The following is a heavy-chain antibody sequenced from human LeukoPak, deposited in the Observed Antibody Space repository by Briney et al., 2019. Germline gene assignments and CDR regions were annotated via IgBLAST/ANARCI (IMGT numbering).Heavy chain of an antibody. CDR2: ISTTGSTV. J-gene: IGHJ6*02. V-gene: IGHV3-48*03. CDR1: GFSFGGYE. Sequence: GGSLRLSCAASGFSFGGYEMNWVRQAPGKGLEWVSYISTTGSTVYYADPVEGRFTISRDNAKNLLYLQMNSLRAEDAAVYYCAKDFPHFYESSHGMDAWGQGTTVTVSS. D-gene: IGHD2/OR15-2a*01. CDR3: AKDFPHFYESSHGMDA.